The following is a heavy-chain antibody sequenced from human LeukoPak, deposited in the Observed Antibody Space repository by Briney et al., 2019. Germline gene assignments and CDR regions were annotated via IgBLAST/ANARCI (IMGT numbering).Heavy chain of an antibody. J-gene: IGHJ4*02. CDR2: INPSGGST. CDR3: AKGPAALDYYDSSGTFDY. V-gene: IGHV1-46*01. CDR1: GYTFTSYY. D-gene: IGHD3-22*01. Sequence: GASVKVSCKASGYTFTSYYMHWVRQAPGQGLEWMGIINPSGGSTSYAQKFQGRVTMTRDMSTSTVYMELSSLRSEDTAVYYCAKGPAALDYYDSSGTFDYWGQGTLVTVSS.